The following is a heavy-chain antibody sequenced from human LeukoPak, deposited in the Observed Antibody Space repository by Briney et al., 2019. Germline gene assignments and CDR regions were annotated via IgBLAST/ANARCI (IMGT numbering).Heavy chain of an antibody. V-gene: IGHV1-18*01. CDR2: ISGYNGHT. Sequence: ASVKVSCKAFGFSFTSFGINWVRQVPGQGLEWMEWISGYNGHTNYAQHFQGRVTMTIDASTSTAYMELRSLRSDDAAVYFCARGTWEAAARPYSFDIWGQGTLVTVSS. CDR3: ARGTWEAAARPYSFDI. D-gene: IGHD1-26*01. J-gene: IGHJ4*02. CDR1: GFSFTSFG.